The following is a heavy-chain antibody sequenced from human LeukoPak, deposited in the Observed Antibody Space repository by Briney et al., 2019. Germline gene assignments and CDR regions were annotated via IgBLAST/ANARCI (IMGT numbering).Heavy chain of an antibody. J-gene: IGHJ5*02. D-gene: IGHD2-15*01. Sequence: PSETLSLTCTVSGGSMSGFFWTWIRQPPGRELEWIGSIYYSGSSTKYNPSLKSRVTISVDTSKSQFSLNLNSATAADTAVYYCARGWWFDPWGQGTLVTVSS. CDR3: ARGWWFDP. CDR2: IYYSGSST. V-gene: IGHV4-59*01. CDR1: GGSMSGFF.